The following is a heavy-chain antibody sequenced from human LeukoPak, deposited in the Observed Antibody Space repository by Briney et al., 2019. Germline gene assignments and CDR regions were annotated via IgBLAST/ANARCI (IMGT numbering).Heavy chain of an antibody. CDR2: IYYSGST. V-gene: IGHV4-59*08. Sequence: PSETLSLTCTLSGGSISSYYWSWIRQHPGKGLKGIGYIYYSGSTNYNPSLKSRVTISVDTSKNQFSLKLSSVTAADTAVYYCATSYCSSTSCYFDPWGQGTLVTVSS. CDR3: ATSYCSSTSCYFDP. D-gene: IGHD2-2*01. CDR1: GGSISSYY. J-gene: IGHJ5*02.